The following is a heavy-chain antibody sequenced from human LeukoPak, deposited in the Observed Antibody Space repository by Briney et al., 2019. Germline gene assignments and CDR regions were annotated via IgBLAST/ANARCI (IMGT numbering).Heavy chain of an antibody. CDR3: ARHVLLSREPQLRYFDWLLYPAHFDY. CDR2: INHSGST. CDR1: GGSFSGYY. J-gene: IGHJ4*02. D-gene: IGHD3-9*01. V-gene: IGHV4-34*01. Sequence: SETLSLTCAVYGGSFSGYYWSWIRQPPGKGLEWIGEINHSGSTNYNPSLKSRVTISVDTSKNQFSLKLSSVTAADTAVYYCARHVLLSREPQLRYFDWLLYPAHFDYWGQGTLVTVSS.